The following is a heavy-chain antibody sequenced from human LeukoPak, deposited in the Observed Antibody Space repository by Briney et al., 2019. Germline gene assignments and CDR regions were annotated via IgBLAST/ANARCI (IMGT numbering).Heavy chain of an antibody. CDR2: IYTSGST. Sequence: SETLSLTCTVSGGSISSYYWSWIRQPAGKGLEWIGRIYTSGSTNYNPSLKSRVTISVDTSKNQFSLKLSSVTAADTAVYYCARNKRDSSGYSNDAFDIWGQGTMVTVSS. J-gene: IGHJ3*02. D-gene: IGHD3-22*01. V-gene: IGHV4-4*07. CDR3: ARNKRDSSGYSNDAFDI. CDR1: GGSISSYY.